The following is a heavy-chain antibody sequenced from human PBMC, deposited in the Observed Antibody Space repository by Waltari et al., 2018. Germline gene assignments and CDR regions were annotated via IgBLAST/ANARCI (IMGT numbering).Heavy chain of an antibody. CDR2: VDPEDGET. CDR3: ATGSRRFDP. CDR1: GYTFTDYY. Sequence: EVQLVQSGAEVKQPGATVKLSCNASGYTFTDYYLHWVQQAPGKGIEWMGRVDPEDGETIYAEKFQGRVTITADTSTDTAYMELSSLRSEDKAVYYCATGSRRFDPWGQGTLVTVSS. V-gene: IGHV1-69-2*01. J-gene: IGHJ5*02.